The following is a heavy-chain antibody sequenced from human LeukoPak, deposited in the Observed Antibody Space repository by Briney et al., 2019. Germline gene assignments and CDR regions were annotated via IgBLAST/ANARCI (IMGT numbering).Heavy chain of an antibody. V-gene: IGHV3-21*01. CDR2: ISSSSSYI. CDR1: GFTFSSYS. CDR3: ARAVVDLVVAVNWFDP. J-gene: IGHJ5*02. D-gene: IGHD2-15*01. Sequence: GGSLRLSCAASGFTFSSYSMNWVRQAPGKGLEWVSSISSSSSYIYYADSVKGRFTISRDNAKNSLYLQMNSLRAEDTAVYYCARAVVDLVVAVNWFDPWGQGTLVTVSS.